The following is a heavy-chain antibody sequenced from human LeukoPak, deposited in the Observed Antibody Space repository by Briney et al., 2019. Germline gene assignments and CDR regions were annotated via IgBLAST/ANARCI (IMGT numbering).Heavy chain of an antibody. V-gene: IGHV3-11*01. CDR1: GFTFSDYY. CDR3: ARRRYNWNAIDY. CDR2: ISGSGNII. Sequence: SGGSLRLSCAASGFTFSDYYMSWIRQAPGKGLEWVSYISGSGNIIYYADSVKGRFTISRDNAKNSLYLQMNSLRAEDTAVYYCARRRYNWNAIDYWGQGTLVTVSS. D-gene: IGHD1-20*01. J-gene: IGHJ4*02.